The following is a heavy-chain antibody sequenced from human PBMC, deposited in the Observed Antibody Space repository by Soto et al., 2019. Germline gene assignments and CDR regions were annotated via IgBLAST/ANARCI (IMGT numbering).Heavy chain of an antibody. CDR2: INPNSGGT. CDR3: ARVRLYKWNDYYGMDV. V-gene: IGHV1-2*04. CDR1: GYTFTCYY. J-gene: IGHJ6*02. Sequence: ASVKVSCKASGYTFTCYYMHWVRQAPGQGLEWMGWINPNSGGTNYAQKFQGWVTMTRDTSISTAYMELSRLRSDDTAVYYCARVRLYKWNDYYGMDVWGQGTTVTVS. D-gene: IGHD1-20*01.